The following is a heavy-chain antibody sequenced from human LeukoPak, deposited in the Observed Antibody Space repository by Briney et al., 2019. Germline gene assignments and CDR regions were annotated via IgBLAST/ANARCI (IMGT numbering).Heavy chain of an antibody. CDR2: IDPSGGTT. CDR1: GYSFTTQY. V-gene: IGHV1-46*01. D-gene: IGHD3-10*01. CDR3: ARDRARVGTKDDAFDV. J-gene: IGHJ3*01. Sequence: ASVKVSCRASGYSFTTQYMHWVRQAPGQPPEWMGAIDPSGGTTRYAQKFQGRVTMTRDTSTSTVHMELSRLRYDDTAVYYCARDRARVGTKDDAFDVWGQGTMVIVSS.